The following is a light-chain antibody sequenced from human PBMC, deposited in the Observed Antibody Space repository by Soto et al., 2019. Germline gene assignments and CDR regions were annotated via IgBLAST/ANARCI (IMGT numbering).Light chain of an antibody. V-gene: IGKV1-5*01. CDR2: DAS. CDR3: QQYITPIT. Sequence: IKMYHSPSTLSATVGDRVTITCRASQSISSWLAWYQQKPGKAPKVLIFDASSLESGVPSRFSGSGSATEFTLTISSLQPDDFATYYCQQYITPITFGHVGLLEI. J-gene: IGKJ5*01. CDR1: QSISSW.